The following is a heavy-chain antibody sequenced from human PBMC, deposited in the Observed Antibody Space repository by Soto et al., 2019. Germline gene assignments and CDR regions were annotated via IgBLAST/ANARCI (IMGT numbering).Heavy chain of an antibody. CDR3: ARGSIGWYSYGSLGDY. Sequence: QVQLVESGGGVVQPGRSLRLSCAASGFTFSSYAMHWVRQAPGKGLEWVAVISYDGSNKYYADSVKGRFTISRDNSKNTLYLQMSSLRAEDTAVYYCARGSIGWYSYGSLGDYWGQGTLVTVSS. CDR1: GFTFSSYA. D-gene: IGHD6-19*01. V-gene: IGHV3-30-3*01. J-gene: IGHJ4*02. CDR2: ISYDGSNK.